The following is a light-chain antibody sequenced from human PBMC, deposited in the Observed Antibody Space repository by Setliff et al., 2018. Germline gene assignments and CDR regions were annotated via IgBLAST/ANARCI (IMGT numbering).Light chain of an antibody. Sequence: QSVLTQPASVSGSPGQSIIISCTGTSSDVGGYNYVSWYQQHPGKAPKLMTYDVSKRPSGISNRFSGSKSGNTASLTISGLQAEDEADYYCTSYTSSSTYVFGTGTKVTVL. J-gene: IGLJ1*01. CDR2: DVS. CDR1: SSDVGGYNY. CDR3: TSYTSSSTYV. V-gene: IGLV2-14*01.